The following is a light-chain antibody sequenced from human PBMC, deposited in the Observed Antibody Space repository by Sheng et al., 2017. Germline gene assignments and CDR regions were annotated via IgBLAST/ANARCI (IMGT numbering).Light chain of an antibody. Sequence: EIVMTQSPATLSVSQGERATLSCRASQSVSSNLAWYQQKPGQAPRLLIYGASTRATGIPARFSGRGSGTEFTLTISSLQSEDFGVYYCQQYNNWPPYTFAQGTKLEI. J-gene: IGKJ2*01. CDR1: QSVSSN. V-gene: IGKV3-15*01. CDR3: QQYNNWPPYT. CDR2: GAS.